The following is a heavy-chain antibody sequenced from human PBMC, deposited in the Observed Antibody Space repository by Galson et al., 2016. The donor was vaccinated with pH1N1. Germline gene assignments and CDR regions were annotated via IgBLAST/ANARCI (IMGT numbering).Heavy chain of an antibody. CDR3: ARILRTLVFDY. CDR2: IDPNSGAT. CDR1: GYNFSIYY. Sequence: SVKVSCKASGYNFSIYYMHWVRQAPGQGLEWMGWIDPNSGATYYAQKFQGRVTMTRDTSISTAYMELSRLTSDDTALYYCARILRTLVFDYWGQGTLVTVSS. V-gene: IGHV1-2*02. D-gene: IGHD3-9*01. J-gene: IGHJ4*02.